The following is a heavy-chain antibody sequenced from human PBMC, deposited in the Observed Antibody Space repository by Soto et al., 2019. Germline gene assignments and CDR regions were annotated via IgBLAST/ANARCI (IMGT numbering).Heavy chain of an antibody. Sequence: EVQLVESGGGLVKPGGSLRLSCAASGFTFSSYSMNWVRQAPGKGLEWVSSISSSSSYIYYADSVKGRFTISRDNAKNSLYLQMNCLRGEDTAVYYCARDRHCSSTSCPELDYYYYYMDVWGKGTTVTVSS. CDR1: GFTFSSYS. V-gene: IGHV3-21*01. J-gene: IGHJ6*03. CDR3: ARDRHCSSTSCPELDYYYYYMDV. CDR2: ISSSSSYI. D-gene: IGHD2-2*01.